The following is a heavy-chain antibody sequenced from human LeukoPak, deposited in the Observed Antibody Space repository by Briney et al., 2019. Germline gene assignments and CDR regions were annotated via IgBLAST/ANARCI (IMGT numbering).Heavy chain of an antibody. CDR1: GFTFTNYW. J-gene: IGHJ5*01. CDR2: IKEDGRQK. D-gene: IGHD4-17*01. V-gene: IGHV3-7*01. Sequence: GGSLRLSCIASGFTFTNYWMSWVRQAPGKGLEWVATIKEDGRQKYYVDSVKGRFTISRDNTKNSLYVQMNSLRAEDTAVYYCARLKDAVTIFDCWGQGILVTVSS. CDR3: ARLKDAVTIFDC.